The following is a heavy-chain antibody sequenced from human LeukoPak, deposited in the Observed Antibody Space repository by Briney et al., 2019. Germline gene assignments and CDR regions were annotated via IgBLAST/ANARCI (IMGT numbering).Heavy chain of an antibody. Sequence: PSETLSLTCAVYGGSFSGYYWSWIRQPPGKGLEWVGEINPSGSTNYNPSLESRVTISVDTSKNQFSLKLSSVTAADTAVYYCARGKGLRLGELSRNWFDPWGQGTLVTVSS. J-gene: IGHJ5*02. V-gene: IGHV4-34*01. D-gene: IGHD3-16*02. CDR1: GGSFSGYY. CDR2: INPSGST. CDR3: ARGKGLRLGELSRNWFDP.